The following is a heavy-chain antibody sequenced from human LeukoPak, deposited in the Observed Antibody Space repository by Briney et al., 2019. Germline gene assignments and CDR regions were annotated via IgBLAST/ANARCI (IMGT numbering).Heavy chain of an antibody. V-gene: IGHV3-66*01. CDR3: AKVQRVATIRGVFDY. CDR1: GFTVSSNY. CDR2: IYSGGST. J-gene: IGHJ4*02. Sequence: PGGSLRLSCAASGFTVSSNYMSWVRQAPGKGLEWVSVIYSGGSTYYADSVKGRFTISRDNSKNTLYLQMNSLRAEDTAVYYCAKVQRVATIRGVFDYWGQGTLVTVSS. D-gene: IGHD5-12*01.